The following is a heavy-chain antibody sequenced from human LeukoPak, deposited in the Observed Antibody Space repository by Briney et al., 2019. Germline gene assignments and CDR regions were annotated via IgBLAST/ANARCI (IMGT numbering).Heavy chain of an antibody. CDR2: ITSSGTYI. V-gene: IGHV3-21*01. CDR3: ASSRGSWPDYFDY. D-gene: IGHD6-13*01. Sequence: GGSLRLSCATSGFTFNNYNMNWVRQAPGRALEWVSSITSSGTYIFYADSVKGRFTISRDNAKNSLYLQMNSLRAEDTAVYYCASSRGSWPDYFDYWGQGTLVTVSS. J-gene: IGHJ4*02. CDR1: GFTFNNYN.